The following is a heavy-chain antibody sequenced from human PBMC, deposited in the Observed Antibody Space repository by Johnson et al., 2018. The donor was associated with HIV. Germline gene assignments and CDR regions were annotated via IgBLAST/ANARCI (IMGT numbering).Heavy chain of an antibody. CDR3: VRRFYDSSAFDI. Sequence: HVQLVESGGGVVQPGKSLTLSCVVSGLSFSNYGIHWVRQAPGQGLEWVALISYDGSNTYYADSVRGRFTISRDNSRNTLFLQMNSLRAEDTGVYYCVRRFYDSSAFDIWGQGTMVTVSS. D-gene: IGHD3-22*01. CDR1: GLSFSNYG. CDR2: ISYDGSNT. J-gene: IGHJ3*02. V-gene: IGHV3-30*03.